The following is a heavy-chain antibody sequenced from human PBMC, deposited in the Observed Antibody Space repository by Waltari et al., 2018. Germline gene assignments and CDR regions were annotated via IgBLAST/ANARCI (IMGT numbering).Heavy chain of an antibody. CDR1: GFIVSTKY. CDR3: AAGTGSYGHWYY. V-gene: IGHV3-53*01. J-gene: IGHJ4*01. CDR2: IYSGGST. Sequence: EVQLVESGGDLIQPGGSLRLSCAASGFIVSTKYMSWLRQAPGKGLEWVSVIYSGGSTYYADSVKGRFTISRDDSKNMLHLQMNSLRGEDTAMYYCAAGTGSYGHWYYWGHGTLVTVSS. D-gene: IGHD3-10*01.